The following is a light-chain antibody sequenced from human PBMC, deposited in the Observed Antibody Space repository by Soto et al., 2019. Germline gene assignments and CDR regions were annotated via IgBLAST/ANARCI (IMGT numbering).Light chain of an antibody. V-gene: IGKV1-5*03. CDR3: QQYNSYSLT. CDR2: KAS. Sequence: DIQMTQSPSTLSASVGDRVTITCRASQSISSWLAWYQQKPGKAPKLLIYKASSLESGVPTRFSGSGSRTEFTITISGLQPDDFATYYCQQYNSYSLTFGGGTKVEIK. CDR1: QSISSW. J-gene: IGKJ4*01.